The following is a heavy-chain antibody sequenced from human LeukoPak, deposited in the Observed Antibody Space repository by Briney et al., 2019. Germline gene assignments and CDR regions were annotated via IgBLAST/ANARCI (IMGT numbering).Heavy chain of an antibody. CDR1: GGSFSGYY. J-gene: IGHJ5*02. Sequence: SETLSLTCAVYGGSFSGYYWSWIRQPPGKGLEWIGEINHSGSTNYNPSLKSRVTISVDTSKNQFSLKLSSVTAADTAVYYCARAICITMVRGVIITSRIGNWFDPWGQGTLVTVSS. CDR2: INHSGST. V-gene: IGHV4-34*01. D-gene: IGHD3-10*01. CDR3: ARAICITMVRGVIITSRIGNWFDP.